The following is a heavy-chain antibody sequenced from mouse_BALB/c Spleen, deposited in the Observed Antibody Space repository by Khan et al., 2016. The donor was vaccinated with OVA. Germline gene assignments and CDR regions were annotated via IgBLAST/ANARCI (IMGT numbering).Heavy chain of an antibody. V-gene: IGHV2-9*02. CDR3: ARNRESDYFDY. CDR2: IWAGGST. J-gene: IGHJ2*01. Sequence: VQLQESGPGLVAPSQSLSITCTVSGFSLTSYGIHWVRQPPGKGLEWLGIIWAGGSTNYNSTLMSRLSISKDNSRSQVFLKMNSLQTDDTAMYFCARNRESDYFDYWGEGTTRTGSS. CDR1: GFSLTSYG.